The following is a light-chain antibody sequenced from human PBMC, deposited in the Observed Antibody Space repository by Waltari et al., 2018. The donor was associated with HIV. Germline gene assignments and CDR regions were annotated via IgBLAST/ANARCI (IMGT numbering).Light chain of an antibody. V-gene: IGLV1-47*01. J-gene: IGLJ1*01. CDR2: KNY. CDR3: VGWDGSLSGYV. Sequence: QSVLTQTPSASGTPRQTVTISCSGSSSNIGNDNVYWYQQLPGMTPKLLIYKNYQRPSGVPDRFAGSKSGTSASLAISGLRSEDEADYYCVGWDGSLSGYVFGAGTTVTVL. CDR1: SSNIGNDN.